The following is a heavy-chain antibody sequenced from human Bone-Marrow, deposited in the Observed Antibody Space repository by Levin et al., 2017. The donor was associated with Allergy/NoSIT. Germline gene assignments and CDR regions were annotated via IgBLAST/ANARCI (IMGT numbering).Heavy chain of an antibody. D-gene: IGHD3-10*01. V-gene: IGHV3-15*05. CDR3: TTRGPYYYDSATYYSPLY. J-gene: IGHJ4*02. CDR1: GFTFSDAW. CDR2: IKSKADGETI. Sequence: SCTASGFTFSDAWMGWVRQAPGRGLEWVARIKSKADGETIDYTAPVKDRFIISRDDSKDTLYLQMSSLHTGDTAVYYCTTRGPYYYDSATYYSPLYWGQGTLVTVSS.